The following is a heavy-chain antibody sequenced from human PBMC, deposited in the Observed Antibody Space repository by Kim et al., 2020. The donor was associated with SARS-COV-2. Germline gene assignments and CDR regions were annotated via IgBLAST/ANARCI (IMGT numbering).Heavy chain of an antibody. J-gene: IGHJ4*02. D-gene: IGHD1-1*01. CDR2: LDPKGGGT. CDR3: VRDQLGTPYGFDY. CDR1: GYIFIDYY. Sequence: ASVKVSCKPSGYIFIDYYIHWVRRAPGQGLEWMGWLDPKGGGTHCPQKFQGRVTMTRDTSITTAYMELSSLTSDDTAVYYCVRDQLGTPYGFDYWGQGT. V-gene: IGHV1-2*02.